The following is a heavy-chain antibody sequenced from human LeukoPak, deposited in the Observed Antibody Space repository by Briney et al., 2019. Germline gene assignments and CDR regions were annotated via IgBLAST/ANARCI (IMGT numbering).Heavy chain of an antibody. V-gene: IGHV3-23*01. J-gene: IGHJ4*02. D-gene: IGHD5-12*01. CDR3: AKDGGDSGYETYYFDY. CDR2: ISGSGGST. Sequence: GRSLRLSCAASGFTFSSYAMSWVRQAPGKGLEWVSAISGSGGSTYYADSVKGRFTISRDNSKNTLYLQMNSLRAEDTAVYYCAKDGGDSGYETYYFDYWRQGTLVTVSS. CDR1: GFTFSSYA.